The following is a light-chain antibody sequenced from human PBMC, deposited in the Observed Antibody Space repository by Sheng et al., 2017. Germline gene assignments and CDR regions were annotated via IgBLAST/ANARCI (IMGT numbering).Light chain of an antibody. CDR3: QQSYSFPYT. Sequence: DIQLTQSPSSLSASVGDRVTITCRASQTISTYVNWYQQKPGKAPNLLIYAASMLQSGVPSRFSGSGSGSDFTLSINGLQSEDVATYYCQQSYSFPYTFGQGTKLDIK. CDR2: AAS. CDR1: QTISTY. J-gene: IGKJ2*01. V-gene: IGKV1-39*01.